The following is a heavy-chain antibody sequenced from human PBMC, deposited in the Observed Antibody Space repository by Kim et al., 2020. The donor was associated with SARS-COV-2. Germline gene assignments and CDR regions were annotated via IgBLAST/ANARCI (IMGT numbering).Heavy chain of an antibody. V-gene: IGHV3-23*01. J-gene: IGHJ1*01. CDR2: ISGSSGST. D-gene: IGHD4-17*01. Sequence: GGSLRLSCAASGFTFSSYAMSWVRQAPGKGLEWVSAISGSSGSTYYADSVKGRFTISRDNSKNTLFLQMSSLRAEDTAVYYCAQDQTVTRGHFQHWGQGTLVTVSS. CDR1: GFTFSSYA. CDR3: AQDQTVTRGHFQH.